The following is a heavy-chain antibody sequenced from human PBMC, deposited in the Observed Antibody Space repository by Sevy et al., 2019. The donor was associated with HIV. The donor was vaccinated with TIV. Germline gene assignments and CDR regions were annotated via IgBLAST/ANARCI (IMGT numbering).Heavy chain of an antibody. Sequence: SETLSLTCAVSGYSISSGYLWAWIRQPPGRGLEWIGRIYHSGSTYYNSSPTSRVTISVDTSMNRFSLKLSSVTAADTAVYYCARLAVPRISSSGTYYNHGWFDVWGQGILVTVSS. CDR1: GYSISSGYL. CDR3: ARLAVPRISSSGTYYNHGWFDV. V-gene: IGHV4-38-2*01. J-gene: IGHJ5*02. CDR2: IYHSGST. D-gene: IGHD3-10*01.